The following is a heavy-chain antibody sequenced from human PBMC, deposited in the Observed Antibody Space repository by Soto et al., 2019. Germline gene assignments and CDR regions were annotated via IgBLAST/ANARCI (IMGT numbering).Heavy chain of an antibody. J-gene: IGHJ6*02. CDR1: GYSFAIYW. V-gene: IGHV5-51*01. D-gene: IGHD3-22*01. CDR3: ARHGPRVYYDNSDYYYYGMDV. Sequence: PGESLKISCKGSGYSFAIYWIGWVRQMPGKGLECMGIIYPGDSDTRYSPSFQGQVTISADKSISTAYLQWSSLKASGTAMYYCARHGPRVYYDNSDYYYYGMDVWGQGTTVTVSS. CDR2: IYPGDSDT.